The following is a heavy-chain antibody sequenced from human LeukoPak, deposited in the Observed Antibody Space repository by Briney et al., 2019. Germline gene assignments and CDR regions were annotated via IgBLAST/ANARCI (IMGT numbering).Heavy chain of an antibody. CDR1: GGSISSYY. V-gene: IGHV4-4*07. CDR2: IYTSGST. CDR3: AREETYSSGYDPDAFDI. D-gene: IGHD6-19*01. Sequence: SETLSLTCTVSGGSISSYYWSWIRQPAGKGLEWIGRIYTSGSTSYNPSLKSRVTMSVDTSKNQFSLKLSSVTAADTAVYYCAREETYSSGYDPDAFDIWGQGTMVTVSS. J-gene: IGHJ3*02.